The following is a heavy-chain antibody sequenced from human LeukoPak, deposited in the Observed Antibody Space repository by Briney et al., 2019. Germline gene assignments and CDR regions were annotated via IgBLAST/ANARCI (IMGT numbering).Heavy chain of an antibody. D-gene: IGHD1-1*01. CDR2: MNPNSGNT. V-gene: IGHV1-8*01. CDR3: ARGWNYYYYYGMDV. J-gene: IGHJ6*02. Sequence: GASVKVSCKASGYTFTSYDINWVRQAPGQGLEWMGWMNPNSGNTGYAQKFQGRVTMTRNTSISTAYMELSSLRSEDTAVYYCARGWNYYYYYGMDVWGQGTTVAVSS. CDR1: GYTFTSYD.